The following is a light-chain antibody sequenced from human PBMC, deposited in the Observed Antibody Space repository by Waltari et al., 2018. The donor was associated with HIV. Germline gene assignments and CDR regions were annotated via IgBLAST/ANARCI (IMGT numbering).Light chain of an antibody. CDR1: QTISSS. J-gene: IGKJ2*01. CDR3: QQYSAFPFT. Sequence: DIEMTQSPSTLPISPGDRVTITCRASQTISSSLAGYQQRPGTAPKLLIYKASSLEDGVPSRFSGSGSGTEFTLTISSLQPDDIAVYFCQQYSAFPFTFGQGTKLEI. V-gene: IGKV1-5*03. CDR2: KAS.